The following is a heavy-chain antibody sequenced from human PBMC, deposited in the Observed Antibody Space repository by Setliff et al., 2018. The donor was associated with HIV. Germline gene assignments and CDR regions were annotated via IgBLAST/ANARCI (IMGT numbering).Heavy chain of an antibody. CDR3: ARDVPTYCSSINCYDTMNQNWFDP. D-gene: IGHD2-2*01. V-gene: IGHV1-18*01. Sequence: ASVKVSCKISGYTLTEVSMHWVRQAPGKGLEWMGWINTYNGHTNYAQKFQGRVTMTTDTSTSTAYTELRSLRSDDTAVYYCARDVPTYCSSINCYDTMNQNWFDPWGQGTLVTVSS. CDR2: INTYNGHT. J-gene: IGHJ5*02. CDR1: GYTLTEVS.